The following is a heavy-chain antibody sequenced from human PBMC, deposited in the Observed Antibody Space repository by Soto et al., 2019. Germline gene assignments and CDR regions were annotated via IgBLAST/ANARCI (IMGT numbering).Heavy chain of an antibody. CDR1: GFTFSNAW. D-gene: IGHD6-19*01. CDR2: ITGGSTI. V-gene: IGHV3-48*02. Sequence: GGSLRLSCVASGFTFSNAWMNWIRQAPGKGLECVSYITGGSTIYYADSVKGRFTVSRDNAENSLYLQMNSLRDEDTAVYYCARGPNTAVAGRFDYWGQGTLVTVSS. J-gene: IGHJ4*02. CDR3: ARGPNTAVAGRFDY.